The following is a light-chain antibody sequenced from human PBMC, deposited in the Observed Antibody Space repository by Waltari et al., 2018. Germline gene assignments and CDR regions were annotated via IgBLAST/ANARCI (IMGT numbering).Light chain of an antibody. J-gene: IGLJ3*02. CDR2: ESN. CDR1: SGSIASNY. Sequence: NFMLTQPHSVSESPGKTVTISCTRSSGSIASNYVQWYQQRPGSAPPPVTYESNRRPAGVPDRFPGSTDSSSNQASLTISGLKTEDEADYYCQSYDVSNPDWVFGGGTKLTVL. V-gene: IGLV6-57*04. CDR3: QSYDVSNPDWV.